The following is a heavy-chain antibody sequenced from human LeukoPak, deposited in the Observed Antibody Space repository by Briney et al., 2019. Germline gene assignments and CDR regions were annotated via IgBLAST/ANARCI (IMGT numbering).Heavy chain of an antibody. CDR3: ARNSGGYSGYDPFDY. CDR1: GGTFSSYA. CDR2: IIPIFGTA. J-gene: IGHJ4*02. Sequence: GSSVKVSCKASGGTFSSYAISWVRQAPGQGLEWMGGIIPIFGTANYAQKFQGRVTITTDESTSTAYMELRSLRSDDTAVYYCARNSGGYSGYDPFDYWGQGTLVTVSS. V-gene: IGHV1-69*05. D-gene: IGHD5-12*01.